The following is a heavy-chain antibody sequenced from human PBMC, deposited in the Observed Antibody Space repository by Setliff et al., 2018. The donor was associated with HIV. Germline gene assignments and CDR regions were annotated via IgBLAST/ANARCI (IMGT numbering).Heavy chain of an antibody. V-gene: IGHV4-61*02. CDR3: ARGARLLAGYSDRWDYYYMGV. CDR1: GGSISSGSYY. J-gene: IGHJ6*03. Sequence: PSETLSLTCTVSGGSISSGSYYWSWIRQPAGKGLEWIGLIYTSGRTNYNPSLKSRVKISVDTSKNQFSLKVNSVTAADTAVYYCARGARLLAGYSDRWDYYYMGVWGKGTTVTVSS. CDR2: IYTSGRT. D-gene: IGHD6-13*01.